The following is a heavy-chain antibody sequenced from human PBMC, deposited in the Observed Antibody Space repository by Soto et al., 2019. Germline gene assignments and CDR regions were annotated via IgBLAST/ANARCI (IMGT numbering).Heavy chain of an antibody. D-gene: IGHD2-21*02. Sequence: QIPLKESGPTLVKPTQTLTLTCTFSGFSLSTSGVGVGWIRQPPGKALEWLALIYWDDDKRYSPSLRSRLTINKDTSKNQVVLTMTNMDPVDTATYYCIQSRCGGDCLQSYASHYYYGMDVWGQGTTVTVSS. V-gene: IGHV2-5*02. CDR1: GFSLSTSGVG. J-gene: IGHJ6*02. CDR2: IYWDDDK. CDR3: IQSRCGGDCLQSYASHYYYGMDV.